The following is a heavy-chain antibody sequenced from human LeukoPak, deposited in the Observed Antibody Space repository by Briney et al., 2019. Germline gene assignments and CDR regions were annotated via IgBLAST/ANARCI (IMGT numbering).Heavy chain of an antibody. CDR1: GFTFSSYG. V-gene: IGHV3-33*08. CDR3: ARDEVITFRLFDH. D-gene: IGHD1-14*01. J-gene: IGHJ4*02. CDR2: IWYDGNTK. Sequence: PGRSLRLSCAASGFTFSSYGMHWFRQAPGKGLEWLAVIWYDGNTKYYSDSVKGRFTISRDSSKNTLYLEMNSLRAEDTAVYYCARDEVITFRLFDHWGQGTLVTVSS.